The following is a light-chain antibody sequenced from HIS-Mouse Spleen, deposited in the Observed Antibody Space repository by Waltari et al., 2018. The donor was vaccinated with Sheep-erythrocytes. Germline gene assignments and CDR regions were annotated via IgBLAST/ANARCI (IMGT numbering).Light chain of an antibody. J-gene: IGLJ1*01. CDR2: DVS. Sequence: QSALTQPRPVSGSPGQSVTISCTGTSSAVGGYNYVSWYQQHPGKTPKLMIYDVSKRPSGVPDRFSGSKSGNTASLTISGLQAEDDADYYCCSYAGSYNHVFATGTKVTVL. CDR1: SSAVGGYNY. V-gene: IGLV2-11*01. CDR3: CSYAGSYNHV.